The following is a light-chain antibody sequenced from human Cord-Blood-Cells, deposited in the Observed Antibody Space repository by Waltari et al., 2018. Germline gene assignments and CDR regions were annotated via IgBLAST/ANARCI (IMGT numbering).Light chain of an antibody. CDR1: SSDVGSYKL. J-gene: IGLJ7*01. CDR3: CSYAGSSTV. CDR2: EGS. Sequence: QSALTQPASVSGSPGQSITIPFTGTSSDVGSYKLVSWYQHHPGNAPKLMIYEGSKRPSGVSNRFSGSKSGNTASLTISGLQAEDEADYYCCSYAGSSTVFGGGTQLTVL. V-gene: IGLV2-23*01.